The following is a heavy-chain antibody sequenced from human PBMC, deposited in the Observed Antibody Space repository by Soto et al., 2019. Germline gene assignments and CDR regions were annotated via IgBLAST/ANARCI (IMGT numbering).Heavy chain of an antibody. CDR3: ARVRFLDPHMDV. CDR2: LNPNSANT. CDR1: VYSFTSYD. Sequence: QVQLVQSGAEVKKPGASLKVSCKASVYSFTSYDMNWVRQVPGQGPEWMGWLNPNSANTGYAQKFQGRITMSRDMSTRTAYMALSSLTSEDTAVYYCARVRFLDPHMDVWGRGTTITFSS. J-gene: IGHJ6*03. V-gene: IGHV1-8*01.